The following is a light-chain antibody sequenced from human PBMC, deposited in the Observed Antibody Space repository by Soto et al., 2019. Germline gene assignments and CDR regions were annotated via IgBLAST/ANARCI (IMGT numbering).Light chain of an antibody. V-gene: IGKV3-11*01. CDR1: QSVSSN. CDR3: QQRDNWPLT. Sequence: EIVLTQSPASLSLSPAERATLSCRASQSVSSNLAWYQQRPVQAPRLLIYDTSFRATDIPARFSGSGSGTDFTLTISSLEPEDSAVYYCQQRDNWPLTFGGGTKVEIK. CDR2: DTS. J-gene: IGKJ4*01.